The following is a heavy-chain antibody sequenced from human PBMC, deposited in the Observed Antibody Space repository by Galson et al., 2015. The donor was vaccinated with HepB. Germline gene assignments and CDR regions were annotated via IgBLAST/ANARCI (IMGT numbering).Heavy chain of an antibody. V-gene: IGHV1-69*13. CDR1: GGTFSSYA. CDR3: ARHSTPDIVVVPAAHLVYYYYYGMDV. J-gene: IGHJ6*02. D-gene: IGHD2-2*01. CDR2: IIPTFGTA. Sequence: SVKVSCKASGGTFSSYAISWVRQAPGQGLEWMGGIIPTFGTANYAQKFQGRVTITADESTSTAYMELSSLRSEDTAVYYCARHSTPDIVVVPAAHLVYYYYYGMDVWGQGTTVTVSS.